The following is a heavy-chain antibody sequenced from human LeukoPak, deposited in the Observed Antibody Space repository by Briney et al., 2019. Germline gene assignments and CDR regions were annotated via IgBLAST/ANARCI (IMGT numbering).Heavy chain of an antibody. CDR2: IYYSGST. CDR1: GGSISSYY. Sequence: SETLSLTCTVSGGSISSYYWSWIRQPPGKGLEWIGYIYYSGSTNYNPSLKSRVTISVDRSKNQFSLKLSSVTAADTAVYYCARNNYYDSSGYYPYYFDYWGQGTLVTVSS. D-gene: IGHD3-22*01. J-gene: IGHJ4*02. V-gene: IGHV4-59*12. CDR3: ARNNYYDSSGYYPYYFDY.